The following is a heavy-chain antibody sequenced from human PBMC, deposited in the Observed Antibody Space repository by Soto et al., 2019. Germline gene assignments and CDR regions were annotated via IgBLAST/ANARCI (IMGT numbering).Heavy chain of an antibody. CDR3: AKDLLLTTITTVGD. J-gene: IGHJ4*02. Sequence: QVQLVESGGGVVQPGRSLRHSCAASGFIFSTYGMHWVRQAPGKGLEWLSVISYDGNNKYYADSVKGRFTISRDNSKNTLWLQMDSLRTEETAVYYCAKDLLLTTITTVGDWGQGTLVTVSS. D-gene: IGHD4-17*01. CDR2: ISYDGNNK. CDR1: GFIFSTYG. V-gene: IGHV3-30*18.